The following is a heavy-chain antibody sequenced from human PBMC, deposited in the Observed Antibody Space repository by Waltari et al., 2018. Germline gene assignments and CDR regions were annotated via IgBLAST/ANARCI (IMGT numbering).Heavy chain of an antibody. CDR1: GGHISSSSYY. CDR2: IYYSGST. Sequence: QLQLQESGPGLVKPSETLSLTCTVSGGHISSSSYYWGWIRQPPGKGLEWIGSIYYSGSTYYNPSLKSRVTISVDTSKNQFSLKLSSVTAADTAVYYCARVGSIAARPSDYWGQGTLVTVSS. CDR3: ARVGSIAARPSDY. V-gene: IGHV4-39*01. D-gene: IGHD6-6*01. J-gene: IGHJ4*02.